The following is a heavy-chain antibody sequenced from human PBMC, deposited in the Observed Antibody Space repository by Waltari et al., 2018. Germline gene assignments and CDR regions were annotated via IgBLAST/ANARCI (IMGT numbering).Heavy chain of an antibody. D-gene: IGHD3-22*01. Sequence: EVQLVQSGAEVKKPGESLKISCKGSGYSFTSYWIGWVRQMPGKGLEWMGIIYPGDADTRYSPSFQGQVTISADKSISTAYLQWSSLKASDTAMYYCARRGSSSGYYYLFDYWGQGTLVTVSS. CDR3: ARRGSSSGYYYLFDY. J-gene: IGHJ4*02. V-gene: IGHV5-51*01. CDR1: GYSFTSYW. CDR2: IYPGDADT.